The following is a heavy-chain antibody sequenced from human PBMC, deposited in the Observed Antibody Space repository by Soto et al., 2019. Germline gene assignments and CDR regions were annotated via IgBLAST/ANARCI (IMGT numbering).Heavy chain of an antibody. CDR2: IYYSGST. CDR3: ARVNNWNSYYFDY. D-gene: IGHD1-7*01. J-gene: IGHJ4*02. Sequence: SETLSLTCTVSGGSISSYYWSWIRQPPGKGLEWIGYIYYSGSTNYNPSLKSRVTISVDTSKNQFSLKLSSVTAADTAVYYCARVNNWNSYYFDYWGQGTLVTVSS. V-gene: IGHV4-59*01. CDR1: GGSISSYY.